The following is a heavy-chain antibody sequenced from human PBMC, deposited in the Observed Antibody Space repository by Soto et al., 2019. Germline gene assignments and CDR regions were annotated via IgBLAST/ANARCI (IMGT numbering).Heavy chain of an antibody. V-gene: IGHV4-39*01. D-gene: IGHD3-16*01. CDR3: ARLGYYEVRARWY. CDR1: GGSISRTSYF. Sequence: QLQLQESGPGLVKPSETLSLTCTVSGGSISRTSYFWAWIRQPPGKGLEWIGNVYSSGSTYYNPSVRSRVTIAVDTSLTRVSLKLSSVTAADTAVYYCARLGYYEVRARWYWGQGILVTVS. CDR2: VYSSGST. J-gene: IGHJ4*02.